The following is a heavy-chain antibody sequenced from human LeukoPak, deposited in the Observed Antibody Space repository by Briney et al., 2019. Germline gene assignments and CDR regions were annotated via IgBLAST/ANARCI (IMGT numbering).Heavy chain of an antibody. CDR3: ATTEAY. V-gene: IGHV3-9*01. CDR2: ISWNSGSI. CDR1: GFTFDDYA. Sequence: GRSLRLSCAASGFTFDDYAMHWVRQAPGKGLEWVSGISWNSGSIGYADSVKGRFTISRDNAKNSLYLQMNSLRAEDTALYYCATTEAYWGQGTLVTVSS. J-gene: IGHJ4*02.